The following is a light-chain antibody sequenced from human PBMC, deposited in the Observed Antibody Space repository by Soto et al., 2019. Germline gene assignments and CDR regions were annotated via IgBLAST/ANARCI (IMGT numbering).Light chain of an antibody. CDR1: ASNIGMDP. CDR2: ENN. Sequence: HSALTQPPSASGAPGQRVTISCSGSASNIGMDPVNWYQQVPGTTPKLLIYENNHRPSGVPDRFYGSKSGTSASLVISGLQSEDEAEYFCAGWDGSLKGFVFGTGTKVTV. V-gene: IGLV1-44*01. CDR3: AGWDGSLKGFV. J-gene: IGLJ1*01.